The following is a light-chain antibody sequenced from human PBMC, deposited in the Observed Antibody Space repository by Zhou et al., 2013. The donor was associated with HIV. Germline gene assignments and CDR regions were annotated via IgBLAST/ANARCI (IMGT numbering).Light chain of an antibody. Sequence: DIQMTQSPSTLSASVGDRVIITCRASQSISSWLAWYQQKPGKSPNLLISKASSLESGVPSRFSGSESGTEFTLTISSLQPEDFATYYCQQLNSYLTWTFGQGTKVEIK. V-gene: IGKV1-5*03. J-gene: IGKJ1*01. CDR1: QSISSW. CDR2: KAS. CDR3: QQLNSYLTWT.